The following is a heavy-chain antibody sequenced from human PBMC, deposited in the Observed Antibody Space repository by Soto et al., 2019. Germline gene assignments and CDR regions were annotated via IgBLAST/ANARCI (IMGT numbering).Heavy chain of an antibody. Sequence: SETLSLTCAVYGGSFSGYYWSWIRQPPGKGLEWIGEINHSGSTNYNPSLKSRVTISVNTSKNQLSLKLSFVTAADTAVYYCARFPYSRSYYFDYWGQGTLVTVSS. V-gene: IGHV4-34*01. CDR2: INHSGST. D-gene: IGHD6-6*01. CDR3: ARFPYSRSYYFDY. CDR1: GGSFSGYY. J-gene: IGHJ4*02.